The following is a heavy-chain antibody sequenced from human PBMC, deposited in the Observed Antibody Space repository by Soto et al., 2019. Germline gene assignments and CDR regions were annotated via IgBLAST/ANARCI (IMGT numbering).Heavy chain of an antibody. CDR2: IYPGDSDT. D-gene: IGHD3-10*01. Sequence: PGESLKISCKGSGYSFTSYWIGWVRQMPGKGLEWMGIIYPGDSDTRYSPFFQGQVTISADKSISTAYLQWSSLKASDTAMYYCARDRGYGSGSYLFDYWGQGTLVTVSS. V-gene: IGHV5-51*01. CDR3: ARDRGYGSGSYLFDY. J-gene: IGHJ4*02. CDR1: GYSFTSYW.